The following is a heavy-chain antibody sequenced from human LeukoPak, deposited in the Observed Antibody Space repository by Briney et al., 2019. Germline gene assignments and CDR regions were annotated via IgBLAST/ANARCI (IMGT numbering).Heavy chain of an antibody. V-gene: IGHV3-48*01. CDR1: GFTFSSYA. D-gene: IGHD2-21*01. CDR3: ARDPVASPLVAFDI. CDR2: ISSSSSTI. Sequence: GGSLRLSCAASGFTFSSYAMSWVRQAPGKGLEWVSYISSSSSTIYYADSVKGRFTITRDNAKNSLYLQMNSLRAEDTAVYYCARDPVASPLVAFDIWGQGTMVTVSS. J-gene: IGHJ3*02.